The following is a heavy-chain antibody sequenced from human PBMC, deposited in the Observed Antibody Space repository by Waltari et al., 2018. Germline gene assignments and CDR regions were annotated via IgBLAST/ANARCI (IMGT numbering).Heavy chain of an antibody. V-gene: IGHV4-39*07. D-gene: IGHD5-12*01. CDR3: ARYPDGYNAYFDY. CDR1: GGSISSSSYY. Sequence: QLQLQESGPGLVKPSETLSLTCTVSGGSISSSSYYWGWIRQPPGKGLEWIGRIYYSGGNYYNPSLKGRVTISVDTSKNQFSLKLSSVTAADTAVYYCARYPDGYNAYFDYWGQGTLVTVSS. J-gene: IGHJ4*02. CDR2: IYYSGGN.